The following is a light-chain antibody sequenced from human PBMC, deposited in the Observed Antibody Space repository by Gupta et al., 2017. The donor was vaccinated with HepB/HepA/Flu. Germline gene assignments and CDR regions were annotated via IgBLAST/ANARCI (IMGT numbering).Light chain of an antibody. V-gene: IGKV3-20*01. CDR1: QSVSSSY. CDR2: DAS. CDR3: QQYVSSPVT. J-gene: IGKJ5*01. Sequence: EIVLTQSPGTLSLSPGERATLSCRASQSVSSSYLAWYQQKPGQAPRLLIYDASSRATGIPDRFSGSGSGTDFTLTISRLEPEDFAVYYCQQYVSSPVTFGQGTRLEIE.